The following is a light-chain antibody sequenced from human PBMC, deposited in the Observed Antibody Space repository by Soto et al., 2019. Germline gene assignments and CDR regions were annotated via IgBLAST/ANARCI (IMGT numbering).Light chain of an antibody. Sequence: DIQMTQSPSSLSGSVGDRVNIXCRASQTISSSFGWYQHKPGKAPKLLTSDASTLKSGGPSRFSGSGSATEFTRTTSSRQPEDFATYYGQQTYRTPREFGQGTKVDI. J-gene: IGKJ1*01. CDR3: QQTYRTPRE. CDR2: DAS. V-gene: IGKV1-5*03. CDR1: QTISSS.